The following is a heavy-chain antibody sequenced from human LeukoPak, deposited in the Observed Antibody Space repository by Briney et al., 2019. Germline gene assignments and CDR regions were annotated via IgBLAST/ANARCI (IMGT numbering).Heavy chain of an antibody. CDR3: AKDDRWLQFCC. J-gene: IGHJ4*02. CDR2: IIPSGHST. CDR1: GFTFSSHG. V-gene: IGHV3-23*01. Sequence: GGSLRLSCVASGFTFSSHGMNWVRQAPGKGLEWVSGIIPSGHSTYYADSVRGRFTISRDNSRNAVYLQMNSLRAEDTAVYYCAKDDRWLQFCCWGQGTLVTVSA. D-gene: IGHD5-24*01.